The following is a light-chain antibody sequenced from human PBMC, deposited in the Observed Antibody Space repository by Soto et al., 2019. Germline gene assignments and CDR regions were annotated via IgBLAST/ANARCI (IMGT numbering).Light chain of an antibody. Sequence: QPVLTQSSSASASLGSSVKLTCTLSSGHSTYIIAWHQQQPGKAPRYLMKLERTGSYNKGSGVPDRFSGSSSGADRYLTISNLQFEDEADYYCETWDSNTHRVFGGGTKVTVL. J-gene: IGLJ3*02. CDR3: ETWDSNTHRV. CDR2: LERTGSY. CDR1: SGHSTYI. V-gene: IGLV4-60*02.